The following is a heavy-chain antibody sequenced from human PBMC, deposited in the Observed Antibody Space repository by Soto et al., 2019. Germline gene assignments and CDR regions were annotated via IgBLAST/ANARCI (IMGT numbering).Heavy chain of an antibody. D-gene: IGHD6-19*01. CDR3: SRGPLATEVVAGLGGAFDI. V-gene: IGHV3-30-3*01. J-gene: IGHJ3*02. CDR2: ISYDGSNK. CDR1: GFTFGSYA. Sequence: VQLVESGGGLVQPGGSLRLSCAVSGFTFGSYAMHWVRQAPGKGLEWVAVISYDGSNKYYADSVKGRFTISRDKSKNSLYQQMKSLRADYPAMYYCSRGPLATEVVAGLGGAFDIWRKGTMVTVSS.